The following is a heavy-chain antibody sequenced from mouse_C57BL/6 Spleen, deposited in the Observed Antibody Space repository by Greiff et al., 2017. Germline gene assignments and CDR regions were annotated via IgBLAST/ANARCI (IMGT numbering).Heavy chain of an antibody. Sequence: VMLVESGPELVKPGASVKISCKASGYAFSSSWMNWVKQRPGQGLEWIGRIYPGDGDTNYNGKFKGKATLTADKSSSTAYMQLSSLTSEDSAVYYCSRKDYDVYYYAMDYWGQGTSVTVSS. CDR2: IYPGDGDT. D-gene: IGHD1-1*01. J-gene: IGHJ4*01. CDR1: GYAFSSSW. CDR3: SRKDYDVYYYAMDY. V-gene: IGHV1-82*01.